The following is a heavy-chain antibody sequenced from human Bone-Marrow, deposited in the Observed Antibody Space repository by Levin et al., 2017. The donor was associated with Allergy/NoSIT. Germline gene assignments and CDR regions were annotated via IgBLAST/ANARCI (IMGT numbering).Heavy chain of an antibody. J-gene: IGHJ6*03. Sequence: GESLKISCAASGFTFSDAWISWVRQVPGKGLEWVGRILKKTDGGAAGYAAAVEGRFAVSRDDSKDTVYLQMSSLKTEDTGVYYCARLGGFCRSSDCRLNYYYMDVWGKGTTVTVSS. CDR2: ILKKTDGGAA. CDR1: GFTFSDAW. D-gene: IGHD6-19*01. V-gene: IGHV3-15*01. CDR3: ARLGGFCRSSDCRLNYYYMDV.